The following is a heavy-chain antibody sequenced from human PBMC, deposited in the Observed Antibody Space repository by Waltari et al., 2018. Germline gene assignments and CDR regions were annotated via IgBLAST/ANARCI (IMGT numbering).Heavy chain of an antibody. J-gene: IGHJ4*02. CDR2: IYYSGST. D-gene: IGHD1-26*01. CDR3: ARALGELPSYFDY. CDR1: GGSISSSSYY. Sequence: QLQLQELGPGLVKPSETLSLTCTVSGGSISSSSYYWGWIRQPPGKGLEWIGSIYYSGSTYYNPSLKSRVTISVDTSKNQFSLKLSSVTAADTAVYYRARALGELPSYFDYWGQGTLVTVSS. V-gene: IGHV4-39*07.